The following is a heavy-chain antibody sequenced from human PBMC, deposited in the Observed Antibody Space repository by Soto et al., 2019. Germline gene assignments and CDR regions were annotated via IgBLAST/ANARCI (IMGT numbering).Heavy chain of an antibody. CDR3: ASAYDIVTGPGFSWFDP. CDR1: GGSISSGDYY. CDR2: SYYSGST. V-gene: IGHV4-30-4*01. D-gene: IGHD3-9*01. Sequence: QVQLQESGPGLVKPSQTLSLTCTVSGGSISSGDYYWSWIRQPPGKGLEWIGYSYYSGSTYYNPSRAGRVTISVDTTKHQGALKLSSVTASDTAVYYCASAYDIVTGPGFSWFDPWGQGTLFTVSS. J-gene: IGHJ5*02.